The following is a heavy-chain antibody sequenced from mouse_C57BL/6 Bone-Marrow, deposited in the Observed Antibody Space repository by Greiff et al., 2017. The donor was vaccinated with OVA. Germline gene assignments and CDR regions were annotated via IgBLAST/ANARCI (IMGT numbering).Heavy chain of an antibody. J-gene: IGHJ4*01. CDR3: APYYYDYDENYAMDY. Sequence: VQLQQPGAELVKPGASVKLSCKASGYTFTSYWMQWVKQRPGQGLEWIGEIDPSDSYTNYNQKFKGKATLTVDTSSSTAYMQLSRLTSEDSAVYYCAPYYYDYDENYAMDYWGQGTSVTVSS. V-gene: IGHV1-50*01. D-gene: IGHD2-4*01. CDR2: IDPSDSYT. CDR1: GYTFTSYW.